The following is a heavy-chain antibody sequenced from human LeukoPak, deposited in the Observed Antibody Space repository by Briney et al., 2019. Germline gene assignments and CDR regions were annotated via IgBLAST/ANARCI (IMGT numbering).Heavy chain of an antibody. V-gene: IGHV4-34*01. CDR3: ARGPRYYYYYGMDV. CDR1: GGSFSGYY. Sequence: SETLSLTCAVYGGSFSGYYWSWIRQPPGKGLEWIGEINHSGSTYYNPSLKSRVTISVDRSKNQFSLKLSSVTAADTAVYYCARGPRYYYYYGMDVWGQGTTVTVSS. CDR2: INHSGST. J-gene: IGHJ6*02.